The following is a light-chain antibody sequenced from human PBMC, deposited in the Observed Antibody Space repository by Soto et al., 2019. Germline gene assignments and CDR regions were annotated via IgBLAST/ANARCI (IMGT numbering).Light chain of an antibody. CDR2: GAS. V-gene: IGKV3-20*01. CDR3: QQYGSSPLT. CDR1: QSVSSSY. J-gene: IGKJ4*01. Sequence: EIVLTQSPGTLSLSPGERATLSCRASQSVSSSYLAWYQQKPGQAPRLLIYGASSRATGLPDRFRGSGSGTDFTLTISRLEPEDFAVYYCQQYGSSPLTFGGGTKVDIK.